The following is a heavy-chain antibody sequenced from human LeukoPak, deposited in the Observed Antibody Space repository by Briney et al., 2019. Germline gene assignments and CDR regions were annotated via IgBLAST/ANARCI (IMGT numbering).Heavy chain of an antibody. CDR3: ARAIAVAGIGRDDAFDI. CDR2: IKQDGSEK. V-gene: IGHV3-7*01. D-gene: IGHD6-19*01. Sequence: PGGSLRLSCAASGFTFSSYWMSWVRQAPGKGLEWVANIKQDGSEKYYVDSVKGRFTISRDNAKNSLYLQMNSLRAEDTAVYYCARAIAVAGIGRDDAFDIWGQGTMVTVSS. CDR1: GFTFSSYW. J-gene: IGHJ3*02.